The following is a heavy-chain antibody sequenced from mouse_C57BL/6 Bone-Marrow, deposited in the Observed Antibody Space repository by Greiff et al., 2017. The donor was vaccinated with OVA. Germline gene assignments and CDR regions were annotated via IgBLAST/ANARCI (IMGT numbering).Heavy chain of an antibody. J-gene: IGHJ1*03. Sequence: EVMLVESGGGLVQPGESLKLSCESNEYEFPSHDMSWVRKTPEKRLELVAAINSDGGSTYYPDTMERRFIISRDNTKKTLYLQMSSLRSEDTALYYCARGGYDEGDWYFDVWGTGTTVTVSS. CDR1: EYEFPSHD. D-gene: IGHD2-2*01. CDR3: ARGGYDEGDWYFDV. CDR2: INSDGGST. V-gene: IGHV5-2*03.